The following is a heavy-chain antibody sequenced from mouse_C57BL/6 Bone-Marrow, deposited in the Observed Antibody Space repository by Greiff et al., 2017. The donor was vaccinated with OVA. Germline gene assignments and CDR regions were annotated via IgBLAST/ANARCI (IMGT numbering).Heavy chain of an antibody. D-gene: IGHD2-14*01. CDR2: FYPGSGSI. V-gene: IGHV1-62-2*01. CDR3: ARHEERGIGYRPFFAY. Sequence: VQVVESGAELVKPGASVKLSCKASGYTFTEYTIHWVKQRSGQGLEWIGWFYPGSGSIKYNEKFKDKATLTADKSSSTVYMELSRLTSEDSAVYFCARHEERGIGYRPFFAYWGQGTLVTVSA. J-gene: IGHJ3*01. CDR1: GYTFTEYT.